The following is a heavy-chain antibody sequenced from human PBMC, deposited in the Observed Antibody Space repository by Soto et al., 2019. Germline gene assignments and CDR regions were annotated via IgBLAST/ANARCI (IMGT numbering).Heavy chain of an antibody. CDR3: ARGGFHYYYGMDV. CDR2: INPNSGGT. D-gene: IGHD3-10*01. J-gene: IGHJ6*02. Sequence: ASVKVSCKASGYTFTGYYMRWVRQAPGQGLEWMGWINPNSGGTNYAQKFQGWVTMTRDTSISTAYMELSRLRSDDTAVYYCARGGFHYYYGMDVWGQGTTVTVSS. V-gene: IGHV1-2*04. CDR1: GYTFTGYY.